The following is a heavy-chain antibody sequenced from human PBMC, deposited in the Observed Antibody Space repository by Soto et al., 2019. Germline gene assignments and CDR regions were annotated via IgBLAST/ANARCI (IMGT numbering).Heavy chain of an antibody. Sequence: GGSLRLSCAASGFTFSSYAMSWVRQAPGKGLEWVSAISGSGGSTYYADSVKGRFTISRDNSKNTLYLQMNSLRAEDTAVYYCAKRPPSTIFGVVIEGALDYWGQGTLVTVSS. J-gene: IGHJ4*02. D-gene: IGHD3-3*01. CDR1: GFTFSSYA. CDR3: AKRPPSTIFGVVIEGALDY. CDR2: ISGSGGST. V-gene: IGHV3-23*01.